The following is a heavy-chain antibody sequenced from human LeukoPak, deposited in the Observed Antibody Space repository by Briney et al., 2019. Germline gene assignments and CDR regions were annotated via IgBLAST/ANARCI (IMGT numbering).Heavy chain of an antibody. D-gene: IGHD3-10*01. CDR1: RFTLSTYG. V-gene: IGHV3-30*18. J-gene: IGHJ3*02. CDR3: AKDLSRLVWFDSGSDAFYT. Sequence: PGGSLRLSCAASRFTLSTYGMIWVRQAPGKGLEWVAVISYDGSNKYYADSVKGRFTISRDNSKNTLYLQMNSLRVEDTAVYYCAKDLSRLVWFDSGSDAFYTRGQGTMVTVSS. CDR2: ISYDGSNK.